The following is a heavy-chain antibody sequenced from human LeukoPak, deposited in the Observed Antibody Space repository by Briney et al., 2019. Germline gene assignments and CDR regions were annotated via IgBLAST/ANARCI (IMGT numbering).Heavy chain of an antibody. CDR2: IHYTGRT. J-gene: IGHJ5*02. V-gene: IGHV4-39*01. CDR1: GGSISSGDYY. D-gene: IGHD3-10*01. Sequence: SETLSLTCTVSGGSISSGDYYWSWIRQPPGKGLEWIGNIHYTGRTYSNASLNSRVTISVDTSKNQFSLKLTSVSAADTAVYYCARQGSMTRGGYWLDPWGRGTLVIVSS. CDR3: ARQGSMTRGGYWLDP.